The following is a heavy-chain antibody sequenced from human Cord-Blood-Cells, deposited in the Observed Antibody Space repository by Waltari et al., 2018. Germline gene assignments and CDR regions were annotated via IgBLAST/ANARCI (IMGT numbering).Heavy chain of an antibody. CDR2: INAGNGNT. CDR3: ARGGDCSSTSCLNWFDP. Sequence: QVQLVQSGAEVKKPGASVKVSCKASGYTFTSYAMHWVRQAPGQRLEWMGWINAGNGNTKYSQKCQGRVTITRDTSASTAYMELSSLRSEDTAVYYCARGGDCSSTSCLNWFDPWGQGTLVTVSS. J-gene: IGHJ5*02. D-gene: IGHD2-2*01. CDR1: GYTFTSYA. V-gene: IGHV1-3*01.